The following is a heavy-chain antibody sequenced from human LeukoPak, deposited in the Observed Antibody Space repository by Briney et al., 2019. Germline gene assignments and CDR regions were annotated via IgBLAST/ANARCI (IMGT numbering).Heavy chain of an antibody. CDR1: GFTFSSYA. CDR2: ISGGGVTT. J-gene: IGHJ5*02. Sequence: GGSLRLSCAASGFTFSSYAMSWVRQAPGKGLEWVSTISGGGVTTYYADSVKGRLTISRDNSKNTVSLQMNSLRDDDTAVYFCARESPVAAVGRSWFNPWGQGTLVTVSS. D-gene: IGHD6-13*01. V-gene: IGHV3-23*01. CDR3: ARESPVAAVGRSWFNP.